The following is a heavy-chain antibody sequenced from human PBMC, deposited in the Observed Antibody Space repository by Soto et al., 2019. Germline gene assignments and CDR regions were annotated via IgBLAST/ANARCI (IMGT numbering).Heavy chain of an antibody. Sequence: EVQLVQSGAEVKKPGESLRISCKGSGYMFTNYWINWVRQMPGKGLEWVGRIDPSDSYTDYSPAFQGHVTISVDTSISTASLQWSSLKASDSAMYYCTRLPLTTVVSHAFDIWGQGTMVTVSS. CDR1: GYMFTNYW. D-gene: IGHD4-17*01. V-gene: IGHV5-10-1*03. CDR3: TRLPLTTVVSHAFDI. J-gene: IGHJ3*02. CDR2: IDPSDSYT.